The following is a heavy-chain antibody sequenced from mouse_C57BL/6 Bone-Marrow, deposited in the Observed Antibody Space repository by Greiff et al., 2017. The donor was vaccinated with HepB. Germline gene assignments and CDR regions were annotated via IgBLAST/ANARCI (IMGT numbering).Heavy chain of an antibody. CDR1: GYTFTSYW. J-gene: IGHJ2*01. V-gene: IGHV1-50*01. CDR3: ARWSSSGYVHYFDY. CDR2: IDPSDSYT. Sequence: VKLQQPGAELVKPGASVKLSCKASGYTFTSYWMQWVKQRPGQGLEWIGEIDPSDSYTNYNQKFKGKATLTVDTSSSTAYMQLSSLTSEDSAVYYCARWSSSGYVHYFDYWGQGTTLTVSS. D-gene: IGHD3-2*02.